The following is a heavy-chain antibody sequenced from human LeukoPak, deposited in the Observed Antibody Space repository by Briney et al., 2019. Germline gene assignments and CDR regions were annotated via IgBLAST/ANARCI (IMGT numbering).Heavy chain of an antibody. J-gene: IGHJ6*03. CDR3: ARGLPMDV. CDR2: IHHTGST. V-gene: IGHV4-38-2*02. Sequence: SETLSLTCTVSGYSISRHYYWGWIRQSPGKGLEWIGNIHHTGSTSYNPSLESRVTISVDLSKNQFSLKLSSVTAADTAVYYCARGLPMDVWGKGTTVTISS. CDR1: GYSISRHYY.